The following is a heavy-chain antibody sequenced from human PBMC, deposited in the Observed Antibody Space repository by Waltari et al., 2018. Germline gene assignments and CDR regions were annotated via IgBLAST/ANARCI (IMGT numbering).Heavy chain of an antibody. CDR2: INPSGGST. Sequence: QVQLVQSGAEVKKPGASVKISCKTSEYTFTSSYIHWVRQAPGQGLEWMGIINPSGGSTIYAQKVQGRVTMTRDTSTSTVYMELGSLRSDDTAVYYCALDTGALWMDVWGQGTTVTVSS. D-gene: IGHD2-21*01. CDR1: EYTFTSSY. J-gene: IGHJ6*02. V-gene: IGHV1-46*01. CDR3: ALDTGALWMDV.